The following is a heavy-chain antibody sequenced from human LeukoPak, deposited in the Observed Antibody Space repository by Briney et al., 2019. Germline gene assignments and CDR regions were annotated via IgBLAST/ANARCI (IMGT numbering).Heavy chain of an antibody. CDR3: ARAGAPSDIVVVPAAIPPTYYYYYMDV. V-gene: IGHV3-7*01. CDR1: GFTFSSYW. Sequence: GGSLRLSCAAYGFTFSSYWMSWVRQAPGKGLEWVANIKQDGSEKYYVDSVKGRFTISRDNAKNSLYLQMNSLRAEDTAVYYCARAGAPSDIVVVPAAIPPTYYYYYMDVWGKGTTVTVSS. CDR2: IKQDGSEK. D-gene: IGHD2-2*02. J-gene: IGHJ6*03.